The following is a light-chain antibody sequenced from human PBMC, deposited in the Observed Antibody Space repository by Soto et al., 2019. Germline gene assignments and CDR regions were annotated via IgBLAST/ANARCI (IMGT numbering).Light chain of an antibody. CDR1: QSVNSN. J-gene: IGKJ1*01. CDR3: QKYTYWLGP. Sequence: DTVMTQSPATLSVSPGERATLSCRASQSVNSNLAWYQQKSGQAPRLLIYGASTRATGIPVRFSGSWSGPDFTLTISTLQSEDSAVYSCQKYTYWLGPLGKGTKV. CDR2: GAS. V-gene: IGKV3-15*01.